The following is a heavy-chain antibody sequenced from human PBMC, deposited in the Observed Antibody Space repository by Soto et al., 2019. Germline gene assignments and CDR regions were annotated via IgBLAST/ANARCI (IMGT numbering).Heavy chain of an antibody. CDR1: GFTFSNYA. V-gene: IGHV3-48*02. J-gene: IGHJ4*02. CDR2: LSSGDSTT. CDR3: VRGDSSAWDLEY. Sequence: EVQLVESGGGLVQPGGSLRLSCTASGFTFSNYAMNWVRLAPGKGLEWISYLSSGDSTTYYADSVKGRFTIARDNAKTSLYLHMNSLTEEDTAVYSCVRGDSSAWDLEYWGQGPLVIVSS. D-gene: IGHD6-19*01.